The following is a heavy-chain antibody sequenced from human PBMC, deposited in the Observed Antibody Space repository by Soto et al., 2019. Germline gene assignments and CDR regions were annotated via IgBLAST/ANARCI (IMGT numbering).Heavy chain of an antibody. CDR3: ARQVRGDFWSGYNYYYYYFMDV. D-gene: IGHD3-3*01. CDR2: ISSSGSTI. Sequence: GGSLRLSCAASGFTFSDYYMSWIRQAPGKGLEWVSYISSSGSTIYYVDSVKGRFTISRDNAKNSLYLQMNSLRAEDTAMYYCARQVRGDFWSGYNYYYYYFMDVWGKGTTVTVSS. V-gene: IGHV3-11*01. J-gene: IGHJ6*03. CDR1: GFTFSDYY.